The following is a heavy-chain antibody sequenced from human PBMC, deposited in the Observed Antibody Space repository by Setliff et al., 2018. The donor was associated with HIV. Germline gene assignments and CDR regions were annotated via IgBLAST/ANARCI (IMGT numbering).Heavy chain of an antibody. Sequence: SETLSLTCAVSGGYISSSNWWSWVRQPPGKGLEWIGEIYHSGSTKYNPSLKSRVTISVDKSKNQFSLKLSSVTATDTAVYYCARSITMIIVAPGAFDIWGQGTMVTVSS. CDR1: GGYISSSNW. J-gene: IGHJ3*02. CDR3: ARSITMIIVAPGAFDI. D-gene: IGHD3-22*01. V-gene: IGHV4-4*02. CDR2: IYHSGST.